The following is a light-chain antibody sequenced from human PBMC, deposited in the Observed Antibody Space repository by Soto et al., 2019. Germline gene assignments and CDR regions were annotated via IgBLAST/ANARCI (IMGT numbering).Light chain of an antibody. V-gene: IGKV3D-15*01. CDR1: QSVSNN. Sequence: MVMTQSPTALSVSPGERATLSCRASQSVSNNYLAWYQQKPGQAPRLLIYGASNRATGIPDRFSGSGSGTEFTLTISSLQSEDFAVYYCQQYNNWPLTFGGGTKVDIK. J-gene: IGKJ4*01. CDR2: GAS. CDR3: QQYNNWPLT.